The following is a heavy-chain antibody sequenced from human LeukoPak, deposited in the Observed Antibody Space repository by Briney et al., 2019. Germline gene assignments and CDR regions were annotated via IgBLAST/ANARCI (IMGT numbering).Heavy chain of an antibody. V-gene: IGHV4-59*01. D-gene: IGHD3-3*01. CDR1: GGSISSYY. Sequence: SGTLSLTCTVSGGSISSYYWSWIRQPPGKGLEWIGYIYYSGSTNYNPSLKSRVTISVDTSKNQFSLKLSSVTAADTAVYYCARRTYDFWSGFPIFDYWGQGTLVTVSS. CDR3: ARRTYDFWSGFPIFDY. CDR2: IYYSGST. J-gene: IGHJ4*02.